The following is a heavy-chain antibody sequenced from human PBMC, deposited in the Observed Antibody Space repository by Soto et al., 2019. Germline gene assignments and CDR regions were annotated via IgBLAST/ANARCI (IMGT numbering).Heavy chain of an antibody. Sequence: SETLSLTCTLSGVPITPYFWSWIRQPAGEAPEWLGHIYASASTTYSSSLKSRVTMFVSQTQVSLRLTSLPAAHTAVYYCARHFDVDPSLDHYYFDLWGRGPLVAVSS. D-gene: IGHD3-9*01. CDR1: GVPITPYF. V-gene: IGHV4-4*07. CDR2: IYASAST. J-gene: IGHJ2*01. CDR3: ARHFDVDPSLDHYYFDL.